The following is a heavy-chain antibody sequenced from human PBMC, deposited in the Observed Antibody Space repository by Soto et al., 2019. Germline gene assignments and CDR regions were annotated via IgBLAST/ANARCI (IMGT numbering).Heavy chain of an antibody. CDR1: GFTFSSYA. CDR3: AKDRSGYDSAFDY. J-gene: IGHJ4*02. V-gene: IGHV3-23*01. D-gene: IGHD5-12*01. CDR2: ISGSGGST. Sequence: GGSLRLSCAASGFTFSSYAMSWVRQAPGKGLEWVSGISGSGGSTYYADSVKGRFTISRDNSKNTLYLQMNSLRAEDTAVYYCAKDRSGYDSAFDYWGQGTLVTVSS.